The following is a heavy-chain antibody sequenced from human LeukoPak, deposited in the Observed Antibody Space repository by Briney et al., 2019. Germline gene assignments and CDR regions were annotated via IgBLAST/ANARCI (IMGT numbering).Heavy chain of an antibody. V-gene: IGHV1-46*02. J-gene: IGHJ5*02. CDR1: GYSFNTYG. D-gene: IGHD5-18*01. CDR3: ARALPHRRLMDTTMEQHWFDP. Sequence: GASEKVSCMASGYSFNTYGITWLRQAPGQGLEWMGIINPSGGSTSYAQKFQGRVTMTRDMSTSTAYMELSSLRSEDTAMYYCARALPHRRLMDTTMEQHWFDPSGQRNLGTVSS. CDR2: INPSGGST.